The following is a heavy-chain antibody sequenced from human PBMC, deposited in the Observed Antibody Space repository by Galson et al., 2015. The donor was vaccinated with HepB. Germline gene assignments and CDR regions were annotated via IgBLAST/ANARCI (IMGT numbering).Heavy chain of an antibody. V-gene: IGHV1-69*08. CDR3: AASPHFYSFIWDRDY. CDR1: GGTFSSYT. Sequence: SVKVSCKASGGTFSSYTISWVRQAPEQGLEWMGRINPILSTTNYAQKFQGRVMITADKSTTTAYMELSGLRSEDTAVYFCAASPHFYSFIWDRDYWGQGTLVTVSS. D-gene: IGHD3-3*02. CDR2: INPILSTT. J-gene: IGHJ4*02.